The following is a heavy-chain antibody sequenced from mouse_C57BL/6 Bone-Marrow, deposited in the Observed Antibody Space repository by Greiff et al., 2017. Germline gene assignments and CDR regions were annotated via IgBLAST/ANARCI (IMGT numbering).Heavy chain of an antibody. CDR1: GYTFTSYD. J-gene: IGHJ1*03. V-gene: IGHV1-85*01. CDR3: ARWTTTVVAHFDV. Sequence: QVQLQQSGPELVKPGASVKLSCKASGYTFTSYDINWVKQRPGQGLEWIGWIYPRDGSTKYNEKFKGKATLTVDTSSSTAYMELHSLTSEDSAVYFCARWTTTVVAHFDVWGTGTTVTVSS. D-gene: IGHD1-1*01. CDR2: IYPRDGST.